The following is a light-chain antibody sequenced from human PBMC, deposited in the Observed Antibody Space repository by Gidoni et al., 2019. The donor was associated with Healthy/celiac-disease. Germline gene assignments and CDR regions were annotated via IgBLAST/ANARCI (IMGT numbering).Light chain of an antibody. J-gene: IGLJ2*01. V-gene: IGLV2-8*01. CDR3: SSYGGSNNYVV. CDR2: EVS. Sequence: SALTQPPSAPGSPGHSVPISCTGTSSDVGGYNYVSWFQKHPGKAPKLMIFEVSKRPSGVPDRFSGSKSGNTASLTVSGLQAEDEADYYCSSYGGSNNYVVFGGGTKLTVL. CDR1: SSDVGGYNY.